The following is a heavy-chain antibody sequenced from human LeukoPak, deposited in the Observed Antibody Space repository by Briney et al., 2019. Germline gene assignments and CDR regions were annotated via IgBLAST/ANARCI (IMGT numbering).Heavy chain of an antibody. CDR3: ARDRSSWVIDY. J-gene: IGHJ4*02. CDR2: ISGSGGST. V-gene: IGHV3-48*03. Sequence: PGGSLRLSCAASGFTFRSYEMNWVRQAPGKGLEWVSGISGSGGSTYYADSVKGRFTISRDNAKNSLYLQMNSLRAEDTAVYYCARDRSSWVIDYWGQGTLVTVSS. D-gene: IGHD6-13*01. CDR1: GFTFRSYE.